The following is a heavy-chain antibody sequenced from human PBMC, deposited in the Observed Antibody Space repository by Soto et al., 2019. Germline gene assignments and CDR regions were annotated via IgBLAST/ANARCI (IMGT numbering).Heavy chain of an antibody. D-gene: IGHD5-18*01. CDR1: GFTFNTYG. Sequence: QVQLVESGGGVVQPGRSLSLSCAASGFTFNTYGMHWVRQAPGKGLEWVAVIWYDGSLKYYADSVKGRFTISRDNSKNTLYLQINSLRAEDTAVYYCARARRYTYGPPPYWGQGTLVTVSS. J-gene: IGHJ4*02. CDR3: ARARRYTYGPPPY. V-gene: IGHV3-33*01. CDR2: IWYDGSLK.